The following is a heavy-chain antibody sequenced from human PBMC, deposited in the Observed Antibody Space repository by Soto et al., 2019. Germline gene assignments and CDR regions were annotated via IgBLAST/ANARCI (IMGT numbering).Heavy chain of an antibody. J-gene: IGHJ4*02. CDR1: GYTLTELS. CDR3: ATDLTYSSSWYYFDY. D-gene: IGHD6-13*01. CDR2: FDPEDGET. V-gene: IGHV1-24*01. Sequence: ASVKVSCKVSGYTLTELSMHWVRQAPGKGLEWMGGFDPEDGETIYAQKFQGRVTMTEDTSTDTAYMELSSLRSEDTAVYYCATDLTYSSSWYYFDYWGQGTLVTVSS.